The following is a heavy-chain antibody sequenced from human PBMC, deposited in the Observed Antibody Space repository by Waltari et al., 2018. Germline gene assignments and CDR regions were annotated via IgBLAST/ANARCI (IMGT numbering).Heavy chain of an antibody. CDR3: ARGVEYSTASWLDF. Sequence: QVQLVQSGAEVKKTGSSVKGSCNASGGTFNTYGINWVRQAPGQGLEWMGGIISMFGEANYAHKFRGRVTITADEPTSTAYMELTSLTSEDTAVYYCARGVEYSTASWLDFWGSGTLVTVSS. CDR1: GGTFNTYG. J-gene: IGHJ4*01. CDR2: IISMFGEA. V-gene: IGHV1-69*01. D-gene: IGHD6-6*01.